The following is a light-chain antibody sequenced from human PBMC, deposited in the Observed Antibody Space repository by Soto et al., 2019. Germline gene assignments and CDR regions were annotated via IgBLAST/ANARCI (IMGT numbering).Light chain of an antibody. CDR3: GSYTSSSTLYV. Sequence: QSALTQPASVSGSPGQSITISCTGTSSDVGGSNYVSWYQQHPGKAPKLMIYDVSNRPSGVSNRFSGSKSANTASLTISGLQAEDEADYYRGSYTSSSTLYVFGTGTKLTVL. CDR1: SSDVGGSNY. V-gene: IGLV2-14*01. CDR2: DVS. J-gene: IGLJ1*01.